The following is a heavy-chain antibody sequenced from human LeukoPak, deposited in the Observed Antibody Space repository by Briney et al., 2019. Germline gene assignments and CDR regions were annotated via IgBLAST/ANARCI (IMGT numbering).Heavy chain of an antibody. V-gene: IGHV3-9*01. J-gene: IGHJ4*02. CDR1: GFTFDDYA. Sequence: GRSLRLSCAASGFTFDDYAMHWVRQAPGKGLEWVSGISWNSGTIGYADSVKGRFTISRDNAKNSLYLQMNSLRAEDTALYYCAKGSRQDIVATRVDFWGQGTLVTVSS. CDR2: ISWNSGTI. CDR3: AKGSRQDIVATRVDF. D-gene: IGHD5-12*01.